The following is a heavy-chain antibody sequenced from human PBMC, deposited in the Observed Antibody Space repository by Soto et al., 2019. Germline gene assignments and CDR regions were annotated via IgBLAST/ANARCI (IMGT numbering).Heavy chain of an antibody. J-gene: IGHJ4*02. V-gene: IGHV3-30-3*01. D-gene: IGHD2-8*01. CDR3: ARSRNGAVPNSINF. Sequence: QPGGSLRLSCAASGFTFSRSAMHWVRQAPGEGLEWVAVISRDGSSKYYGDSVKGRFTVSRDNSNNTLYLSMTSLRPDDTAVFYCARSRNGAVPNSINFWGQGTLVTVSS. CDR2: ISRDGSSK. CDR1: GFTFSRSA.